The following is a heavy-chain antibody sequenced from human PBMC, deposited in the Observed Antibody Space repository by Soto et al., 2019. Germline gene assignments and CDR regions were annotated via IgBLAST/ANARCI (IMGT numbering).Heavy chain of an antibody. Sequence: GLSLRLSCAASGFTVSSYGMHWVLQVPGKGLEWVGVIPYDGSNKYYADSVKGLFTISRDNSKNTLYLQMNSLRAEDTAVYYCAKGERYCSSTSCQTLDYWGQGTLVTVSS. J-gene: IGHJ4*02. CDR1: GFTVSSYG. V-gene: IGHV3-30*18. CDR2: IPYDGSNK. D-gene: IGHD2-2*01. CDR3: AKGERYCSSTSCQTLDY.